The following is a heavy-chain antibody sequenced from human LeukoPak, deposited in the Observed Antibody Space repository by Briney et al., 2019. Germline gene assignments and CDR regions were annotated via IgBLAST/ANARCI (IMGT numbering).Heavy chain of an antibody. CDR3: ASEPRITMIVVVERGLDY. CDR2: INPSGGST. D-gene: IGHD3-22*01. CDR1: GYTFTSYY. J-gene: IGHJ4*02. Sequence: ASVKVSCKASGYTFTSYYMHWVRQAPGQGLEWMGIINPSGGSTSYAQRFQGRVTMTRDMSTSTVYMELSSLRSEDTAVYYCASEPRITMIVVVERGLDYWGQGTLVTVSS. V-gene: IGHV1-46*01.